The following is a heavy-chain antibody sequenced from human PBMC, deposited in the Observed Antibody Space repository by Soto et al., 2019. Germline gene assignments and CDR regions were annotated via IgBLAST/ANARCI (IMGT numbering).Heavy chain of an antibody. CDR3: ARTGDGHHDFLDY. D-gene: IGHD1-1*01. CDR2: INQDGNED. J-gene: IGHJ4*02. V-gene: IGHV3-7*01. CDR1: GFTFSPYW. Sequence: PGGSLRLSCAASGFTFSPYWMNWVRQAPGKGLEWVANINQDGNEDNLLDSVKGRFTISRDNAKNSLFLQMNSLRVDDTAVYYCARTGDGHHDFLDYWGQGALVTVSS.